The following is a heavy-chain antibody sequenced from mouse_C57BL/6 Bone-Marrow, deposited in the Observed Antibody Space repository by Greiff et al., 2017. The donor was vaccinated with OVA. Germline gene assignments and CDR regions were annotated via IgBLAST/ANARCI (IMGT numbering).Heavy chain of an antibody. V-gene: IGHV14-4*01. CDR2: IDPENGDT. J-gene: IGHJ1*03. CDR3: TIEYYYGSSYRYFDV. CDR1: GFNIKDDY. Sequence: VQLQQSGAELVRPGASVKLSCTASGFNIKDDYMHWVKQRPEQGLEWIGWIDPENGDTEYASKFQGKATITADTSSNTAYLQLSSLTSEDTAVYYCTIEYYYGSSYRYFDVWGTGTTVTVSS. D-gene: IGHD1-1*01.